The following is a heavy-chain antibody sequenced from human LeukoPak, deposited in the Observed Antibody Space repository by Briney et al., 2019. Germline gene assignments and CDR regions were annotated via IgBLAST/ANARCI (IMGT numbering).Heavy chain of an antibody. CDR2: IDQDGSEK. CDR1: GFTFSSYW. V-gene: IGHV3-7*01. J-gene: IGHJ3*02. Sequence: GGSLRLSCAASGFTFSSYWMTWVRQAPGKGLDWVANIDQDGSEKFYADSVKGRFSISRDNAKNSLYLQMNNLRDEDTAVYYCASRSGTPGGGDAFDIWGHGTMVTVSP. D-gene: IGHD2-15*01. CDR3: ASRSGTPGGGDAFDI.